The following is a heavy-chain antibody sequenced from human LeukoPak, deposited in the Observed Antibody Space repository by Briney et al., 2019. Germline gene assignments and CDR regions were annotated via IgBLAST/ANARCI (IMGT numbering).Heavy chain of an antibody. Sequence: GRSLRLSCAASGFTFNNYGMHWVRQAPGKGLEWVALIWYDGTTKYCGDSVKGRFTISRDNSKITLYLQMNSLRAEDTAVYFCAREIRGLFDYWGQGALVTVCS. CDR1: GFTFNNYG. J-gene: IGHJ4*02. CDR3: AREIRGLFDY. CDR2: IWYDGTTK. V-gene: IGHV3-33*01.